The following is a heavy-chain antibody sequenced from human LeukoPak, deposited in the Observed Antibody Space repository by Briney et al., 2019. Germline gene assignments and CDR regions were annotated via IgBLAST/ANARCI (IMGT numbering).Heavy chain of an antibody. J-gene: IGHJ4*02. CDR2: ISSSSSSTI. CDR3: ARDGTIFGVVIYFPDY. Sequence: GGSLRLSCAASGFTFRSYSMNWVRQAPGKGLEWVSYISSSSSSTIYYADSVKGRFTISRDNAKNSLYLQMNSLRAEDTAVYYCARDGTIFGVVIYFPDYWGQGTLVTVSS. V-gene: IGHV3-48*01. D-gene: IGHD3-3*01. CDR1: GFTFRSYS.